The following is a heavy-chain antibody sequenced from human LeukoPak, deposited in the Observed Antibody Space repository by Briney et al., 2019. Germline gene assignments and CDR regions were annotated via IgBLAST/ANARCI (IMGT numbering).Heavy chain of an antibody. CDR2: INSDGSST. Sequence: PGGSLRLSCAASGFTFSSYWMHWVRQAPGKGLVWVSRINSDGSSTSYADSVRGRFTISRDNAKNTLYLQMNSLRPDDTAVYYCARGFRSNPHDAFDIWGQGTMVTVSS. J-gene: IGHJ3*02. V-gene: IGHV3-74*01. D-gene: IGHD1-26*01. CDR3: ARGFRSNPHDAFDI. CDR1: GFTFSSYW.